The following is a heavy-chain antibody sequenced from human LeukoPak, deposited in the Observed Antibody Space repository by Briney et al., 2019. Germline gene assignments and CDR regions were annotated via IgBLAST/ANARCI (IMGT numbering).Heavy chain of an antibody. CDR3: ARHENLFDY. CDR1: GGTLSSRSYY. V-gene: IGHV4-39*01. J-gene: IGHJ4*02. Sequence: SDTLSLTCTVSGGTLSSRSYYWGWIRQPPGKGLEWIASNYYSGITYSNQSLQSRVPISLESSKNQCSLKLSSVTAADTAVYYGARHENLFDYGGQGTLVTLSS. CDR2: NYYSGIT.